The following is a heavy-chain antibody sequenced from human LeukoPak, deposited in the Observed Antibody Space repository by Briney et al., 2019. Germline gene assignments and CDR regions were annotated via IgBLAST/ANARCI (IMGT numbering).Heavy chain of an antibody. CDR3: ARHGPYAAGFDP. J-gene: IGHJ5*02. V-gene: IGHV4-59*08. CDR2: IYYSGST. CDR1: SGSIGSYY. Sequence: SETLSLTCTVSSGSIGSYYWSWIRQPPGKGLEWIGYIYYSGSTNYNPSLKSRVTISVDTSKNQFSLKLSSVTAADTAVYYCARHGPYAAGFDPWGQGTLVTVSS. D-gene: IGHD2-2*01.